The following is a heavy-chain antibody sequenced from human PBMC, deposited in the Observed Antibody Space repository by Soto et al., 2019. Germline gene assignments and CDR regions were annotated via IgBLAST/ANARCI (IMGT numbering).Heavy chain of an antibody. CDR3: ARVSVTDAFDI. Sequence: TSETLSLTRTVSGGPISRYYWGWIRQSPVKGLEWIGYIYYSGSTNYNPSLKSRVTISVDTSKNQFSLKLSSVTAVDTAVYYCARVSVTDAFDIWGQGTMVTVSS. D-gene: IGHD3-3*01. V-gene: IGHV4-59*01. J-gene: IGHJ3*02. CDR1: GGPISRYY. CDR2: IYYSGST.